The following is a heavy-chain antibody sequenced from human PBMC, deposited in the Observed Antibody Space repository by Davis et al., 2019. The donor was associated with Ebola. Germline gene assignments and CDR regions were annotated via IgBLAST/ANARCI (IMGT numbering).Heavy chain of an antibody. D-gene: IGHD3-3*01. CDR1: GFTFSSYA. J-gene: IGHJ6*04. Sequence: GESLKISCAASGFTFSSYAMNWVRQAPGKGLEWVSTITRSGAGAYYAGSVKGRFTVSRDNSKKTMYLQMNSLRAEDTAVYYCARSGLSFGVVKYHYGMDVWGKGTTVTVSS. V-gene: IGHV3-23*01. CDR2: ITRSGAGA. CDR3: ARSGLSFGVVKYHYGMDV.